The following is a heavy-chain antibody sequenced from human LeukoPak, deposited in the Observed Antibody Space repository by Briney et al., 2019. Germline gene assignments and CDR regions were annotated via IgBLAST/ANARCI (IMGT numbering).Heavy chain of an antibody. CDR3: ARAARGTTTIGLGPFDY. J-gene: IGHJ4*02. CDR1: GYSFTSYW. D-gene: IGHD1-26*01. V-gene: IGHV5-51*01. Sequence: GESLKNSCKGSGYSFTSYWIGWVRQMPGKGLEWMGIIYPGDSDTRYSPSFQGQVTISADKSISTAYLQWSSLKASDTAMYYCARAARGTTTIGLGPFDYWGQGTLVTVSS. CDR2: IYPGDSDT.